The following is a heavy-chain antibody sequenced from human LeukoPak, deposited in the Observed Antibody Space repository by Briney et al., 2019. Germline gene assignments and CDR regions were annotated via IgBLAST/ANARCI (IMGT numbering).Heavy chain of an antibody. CDR2: ISYDGSNK. Sequence: AGRSLRLSCAASGFTFSNYGMHWVRQAPGKGLEWVALISYDGSNKYYADSVKGRFAISRDNSKNTLYLQMNSLRAEDTAVYYCAKDRTYGDSAWGYGMDVWGQGTTVTVSS. V-gene: IGHV3-30*18. D-gene: IGHD4-17*01. CDR1: GFTFSNYG. J-gene: IGHJ6*02. CDR3: AKDRTYGDSAWGYGMDV.